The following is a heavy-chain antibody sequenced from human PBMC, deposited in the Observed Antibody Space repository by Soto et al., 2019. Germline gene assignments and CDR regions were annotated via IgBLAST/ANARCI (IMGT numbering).Heavy chain of an antibody. J-gene: IGHJ6*02. CDR3: ARGQLERRPYYYGMGV. CDR2: INPTSGGT. V-gene: IGHV1-2*02. Sequence: ASVKVSCKASGYTFTGYYMYWVRQAPGQGLEWMGWINPTSGGTKYAQKFQGRVTMTRDTSITTAYMELSSLRFDDTAVYYCARGQLERRPYYYGMGVWGQGTTVTVSS. D-gene: IGHD1-1*01. CDR1: GYTFTGYY.